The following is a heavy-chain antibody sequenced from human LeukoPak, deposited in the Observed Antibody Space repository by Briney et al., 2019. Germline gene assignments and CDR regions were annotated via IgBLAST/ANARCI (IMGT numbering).Heavy chain of an antibody. V-gene: IGHV4-30-4*01. CDR2: ISYSGSS. CDR3: ARGYSSSGEFDS. CDR1: GGSVSSGDYY. Sequence: SQTLSLTCTVSGGSVSSGDYYWSWIRQPPGKGLEWIGYISYSGSSYNNPSLKSRVTISVDTSKNRFSLKVTSVTAADTAVYYCARGYSSSGEFDSWGQGTLVTASS. D-gene: IGHD6-13*01. J-gene: IGHJ4*02.